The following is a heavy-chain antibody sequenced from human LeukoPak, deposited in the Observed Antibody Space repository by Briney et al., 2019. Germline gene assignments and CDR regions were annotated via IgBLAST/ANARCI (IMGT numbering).Heavy chain of an antibody. Sequence: ASVKVSCKASGYTFTSYYMHWVRQAPGQGLEWMGIVNPSGGNTSYAQKFQGRVTMTRDTSTSTVYMELSSLRSEDTAVYYCVGPLDFEVEPGAMGDAFDIWGQGTMVTVSS. CDR2: VNPSGGNT. V-gene: IGHV1-46*01. J-gene: IGHJ3*02. D-gene: IGHD2-2*03. CDR1: GYTFTSYY. CDR3: VGPLDFEVEPGAMGDAFDI.